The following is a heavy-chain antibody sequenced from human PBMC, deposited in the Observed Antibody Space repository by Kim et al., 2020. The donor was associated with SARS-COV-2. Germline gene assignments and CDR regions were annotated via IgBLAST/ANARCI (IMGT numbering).Heavy chain of an antibody. V-gene: IGHV3-11*01. D-gene: IGHD2-2*01. CDR2: ISYSGSFI. Sequence: GGSLRLSCAASGFTFSDYYMTWIRQAPGKGLEWISYISYSGSFITYADSVKGRFTISRDNAKNTLHLQMNSLSVEDTAVYYCASPWNQLLPRCDFDLWGRGTLVTVSS. CDR3: ASPWNQLLPRCDFDL. J-gene: IGHJ2*01. CDR1: GFTFSDYY.